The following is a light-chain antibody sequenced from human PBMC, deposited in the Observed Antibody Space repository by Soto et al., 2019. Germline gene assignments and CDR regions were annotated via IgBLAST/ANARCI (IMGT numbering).Light chain of an antibody. V-gene: IGKV3-20*01. CDR1: QSVSSY. CDR3: QQYHTSPRT. CDR2: GAS. Sequence: EIVLTQSPGTLSLSPGERATLSCRASQSVSSYLAWYQQKPGQAPRLLIYGASSRATGFPDRFSATGSGTDFTLTISRLEPEDFAVYHCQQYHTSPRTFGQGTKVEIK. J-gene: IGKJ1*01.